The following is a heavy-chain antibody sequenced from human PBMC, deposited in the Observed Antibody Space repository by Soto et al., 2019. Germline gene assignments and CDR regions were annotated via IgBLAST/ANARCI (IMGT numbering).Heavy chain of an antibody. CDR1: GFTFSSYG. V-gene: IGHV3-30*18. Sequence: GGSLRLSCAASGFTFSSYGMHWVRQAPGKGLEWVALISYHGSNKYYGDSVKGRFTISRDNSKNTLYLQMTSLRADNTAVYYCAKDVLDIVDFYLDYWGQGTLVTVSS. CDR3: AKDVLDIVDFYLDY. D-gene: IGHD2-21*01. J-gene: IGHJ4*02. CDR2: ISYHGSNK.